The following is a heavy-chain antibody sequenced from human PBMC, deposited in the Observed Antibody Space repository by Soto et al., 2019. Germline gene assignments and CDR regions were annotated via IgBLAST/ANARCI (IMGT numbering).Heavy chain of an antibody. J-gene: IGHJ4*02. D-gene: IGHD3-10*01. V-gene: IGHV1-69*02. Sequence: QVQLVQSGAEVKKPGSSVKVSCKASGDTFNFYTISWVRQAPGQGLERMGRIIPMLGMSNYAQKFQDRVTIIADKSTSTAYMQLSSLRSEDTAIYYCATSHGSGRRPFDYWGQGTLVTVSS. CDR1: GDTFNFYT. CDR3: ATSHGSGRRPFDY. CDR2: IIPMLGMS.